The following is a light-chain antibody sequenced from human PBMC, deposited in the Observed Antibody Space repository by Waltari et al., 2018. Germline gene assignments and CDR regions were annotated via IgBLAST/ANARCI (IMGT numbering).Light chain of an antibody. CDR3: GTWDSSLSGAV. CDR2: EDR. J-gene: IGLJ7*01. Sequence: QSVLTQPPSVSAAPGQRVTISCSGGTPNIGNNYVSWYRQFPGTAPKRLINEDRKRPSGFPGRFSGSKSGTSATLDIIGLQAGDEADYYCGTWDSSLSGAVFGGGTHLTVL. CDR1: TPNIGNNY. V-gene: IGLV1-51*02.